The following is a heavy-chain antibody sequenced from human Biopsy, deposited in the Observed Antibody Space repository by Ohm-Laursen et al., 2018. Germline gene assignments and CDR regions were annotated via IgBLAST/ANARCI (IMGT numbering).Heavy chain of an antibody. D-gene: IGHD2-15*01. J-gene: IGHJ4*02. Sequence: SLRLSCSALGFTFSSYVMSWVRQAPGKGLEWVSTISGSGSTTYYADSVKGRFTISRDNSKNTLYLRMNSLRAEDTAVYYCAKDHCSGGTCYSDGPVFDFWGQGTLVTVSS. CDR1: GFTFSSYV. CDR3: AKDHCSGGTCYSDGPVFDF. V-gene: IGHV3-23*01. CDR2: ISGSGSTT.